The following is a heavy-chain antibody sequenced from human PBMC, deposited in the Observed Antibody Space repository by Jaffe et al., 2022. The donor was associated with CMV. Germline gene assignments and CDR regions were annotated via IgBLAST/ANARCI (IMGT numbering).Heavy chain of an antibody. J-gene: IGHJ4*02. Sequence: QLQLQESGPGLVKPSETLSLTCTVSGGSISSSSYYWGWIRQPPGKGLEWIGSIYYSGSTYYNPSLKSRVTISVDTSKNQFSLKLSSVTAADTAVYYCARYCTNGVCYPPFFDYWGQGTLVTVSS. D-gene: IGHD2-8*01. V-gene: IGHV4-39*01. CDR3: ARYCTNGVCYPPFFDY. CDR2: IYYSGST. CDR1: GGSISSSSYY.